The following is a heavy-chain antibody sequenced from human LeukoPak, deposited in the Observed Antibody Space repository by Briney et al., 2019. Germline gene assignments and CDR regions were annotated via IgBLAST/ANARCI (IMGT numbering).Heavy chain of an antibody. Sequence: GGSLRLSCAASGFTFSSSAMSWVRQAPGKGLEWVSAISNNGGYTYYADSVKGRFTISRDNSKSTLCLQMNSLRAEDTAVYYCAKQLGYCSDGSCYFPYWGQGTLVTVSS. CDR1: GFTFSSSA. J-gene: IGHJ4*02. D-gene: IGHD2-15*01. V-gene: IGHV3-23*01. CDR2: ISNNGGYT. CDR3: AKQLGYCSDGSCYFPY.